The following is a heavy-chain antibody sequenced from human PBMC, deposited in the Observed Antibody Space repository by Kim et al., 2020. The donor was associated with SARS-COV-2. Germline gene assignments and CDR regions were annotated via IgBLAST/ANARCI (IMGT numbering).Heavy chain of an antibody. CDR3: VRGHYCSSASCSGLLIIDL. Sequence: ASVKVSCKPSGYLFSEYAIHWVRQAPGQRLEWMGWINPGNGNSVSSQNFQGRVSITRDTSTNTAYMELSSLRFEDTAVYYCVRGHYCSSASCSGLLIIDLWGQGALVTVSS. D-gene: IGHD2-2*01. CDR1: GYLFSEYA. V-gene: IGHV1-3*01. J-gene: IGHJ5*02. CDR2: INPGNGNS.